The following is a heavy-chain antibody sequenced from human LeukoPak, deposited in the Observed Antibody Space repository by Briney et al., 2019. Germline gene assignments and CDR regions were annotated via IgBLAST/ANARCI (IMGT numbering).Heavy chain of an antibody. CDR1: GGSISSGGYS. D-gene: IGHD3-10*01. J-gene: IGHJ4*02. Sequence: SETLSLTCAVSGGSISSGGYSWSWIRQPPGKGLEWIGYIYHSGSTNYNPSLKSRVTISVDTSKNQFSLKLSSVTAADTAVYYCARGRSSHYYGSGSYKGVIDYWGQGTLVTVSS. V-gene: IGHV4-30-2*01. CDR3: ARGRSSHYYGSGSYKGVIDY. CDR2: IYHSGST.